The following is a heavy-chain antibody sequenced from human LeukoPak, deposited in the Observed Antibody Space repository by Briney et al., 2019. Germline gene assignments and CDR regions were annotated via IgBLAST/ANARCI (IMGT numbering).Heavy chain of an antibody. D-gene: IGHD3-10*01. V-gene: IGHV1-18*04. J-gene: IGHJ4*02. CDR2: INPNNGNT. Sequence: ASVKVSCKASGYTFTGYYMHWVRQAPGQGLEWMGWINPNNGNTNYAQKLQGRVTMTTDTSTSAAYMQLGSLRSDDTAVYYCARDYYGSGSYLDYWGQGTLVTVSS. CDR3: ARDYYGSGSYLDY. CDR1: GYTFTGYY.